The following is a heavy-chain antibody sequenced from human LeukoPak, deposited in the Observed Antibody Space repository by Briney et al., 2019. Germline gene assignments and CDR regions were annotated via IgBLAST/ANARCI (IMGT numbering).Heavy chain of an antibody. D-gene: IGHD6-6*01. Sequence: SETLSLTCAVYGGSFSGYYWSWIRQPPGKGLEWIGEINHSGSTNYNPSLKSRVTISVDTSKNQFSLKLSSVTAADTAVYYCARGLLVSPWDYWGQGTLVTVSS. J-gene: IGHJ4*02. CDR3: ARGLLVSPWDY. CDR1: GGSFSGYY. CDR2: INHSGST. V-gene: IGHV4-34*01.